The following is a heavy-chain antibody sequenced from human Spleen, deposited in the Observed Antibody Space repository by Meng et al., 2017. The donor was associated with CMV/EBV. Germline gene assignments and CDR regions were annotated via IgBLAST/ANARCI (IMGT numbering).Heavy chain of an antibody. J-gene: IGHJ6*02. Sequence: SDSSYWGWIRQSPGEGLEWIGTIYYSGGTSYNPSLKSRVTLSVDTSKNQFSLKLSAVTAADTAVYYCAREPYNWNGSPSYYSGVDVWGQGTTVTVSS. CDR3: AREPYNWNGSPSYYSGVDV. V-gene: IGHV4-39*07. CDR2: IYYSGGT. D-gene: IGHD1-1*01. CDR1: SDSSY.